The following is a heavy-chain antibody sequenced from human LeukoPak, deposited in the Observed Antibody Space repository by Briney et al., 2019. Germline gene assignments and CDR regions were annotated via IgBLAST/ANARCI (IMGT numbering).Heavy chain of an antibody. J-gene: IGHJ4*02. D-gene: IGHD3-10*01. CDR1: GYTFTGYY. CDR2: INPNSGGT. Sequence: AASVKVSCKASGYTFTGYYMHWVRPAPGQGLEWMGWINPNSGGTNYAQKFQGRVTMTRDTSISTAYMELSRLRSDDTAVYYCAREFYGSPKNWGQGTLVTVSS. V-gene: IGHV1-2*02. CDR3: AREFYGSPKN.